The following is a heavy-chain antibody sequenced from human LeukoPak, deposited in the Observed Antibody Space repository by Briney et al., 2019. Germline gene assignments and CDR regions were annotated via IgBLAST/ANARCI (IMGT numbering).Heavy chain of an antibody. CDR2: IYPGDSDT. D-gene: IGHD6-19*01. CDR3: ARRCTSGWCVDY. V-gene: IGHV5-51*01. CDR1: GYSFTSSW. J-gene: IGHJ4*02. Sequence: GASLKISCKGSGYSFTSSWISWVRQLPGKGLEWMGIIYPGDSDTRYSPSFQGQVTISADKSISTAYLQWSSLKASDTAMYYCARRCTSGWCVDYWGQGTLVTVSS.